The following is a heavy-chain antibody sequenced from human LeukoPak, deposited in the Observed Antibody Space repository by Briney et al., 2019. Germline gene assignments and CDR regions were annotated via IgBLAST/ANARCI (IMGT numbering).Heavy chain of an antibody. CDR3: ARDTIAAAVYLFDY. CDR2: ISAYNGTT. CDR1: GYTFTSDS. D-gene: IGHD6-13*01. V-gene: IGHV1-18*01. J-gene: IGHJ4*02. Sequence: ASVKVSCKASGYTFTSDSISWVRQAPGQGLEWMGWISAYNGTTNYAQKLQGRVTMTTDTSTSTAYMELRSLRSDDTAVYYCARDTIAAAVYLFDYWGQGTLVTVSS.